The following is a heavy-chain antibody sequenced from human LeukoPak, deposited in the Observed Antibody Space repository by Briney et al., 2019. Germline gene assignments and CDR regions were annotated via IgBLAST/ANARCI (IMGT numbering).Heavy chain of an antibody. CDR3: ARVGYDYVWGSYRPPSYFDY. CDR2: ISAYNGNT. D-gene: IGHD3-16*02. CDR1: GYTFTSYG. V-gene: IGHV1-18*01. J-gene: IGHJ4*02. Sequence: ASVRVSCKASGYTFTSYGISWVRQAPGQGLEWMGWISAYNGNTNYAQKLQGRVTMATDTSTSTAYMELRSLRSDDTAVYYCARVGYDYVWGSYRPPSYFDYWGQGTLVTVSS.